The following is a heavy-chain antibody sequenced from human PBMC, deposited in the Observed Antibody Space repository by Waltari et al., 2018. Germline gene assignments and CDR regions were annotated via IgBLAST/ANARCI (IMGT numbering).Heavy chain of an antibody. CDR2: FEPDDGET. V-gene: IGHV1-24*01. CDR1: GYTLTELS. D-gene: IGHD3-16*02. Sequence: QVQLVQSGAEVKKPGASVKVSCKVSGYTLTELSMHWVRQAPGKGLEWMGGFEPDDGETSYAQKFQGRGTRTEDTSTDTAYMELSSLRSEDTAVYYCATNPRYLYYGMDVWGQGTTVTVSS. J-gene: IGHJ6*02. CDR3: ATNPRYLYYGMDV.